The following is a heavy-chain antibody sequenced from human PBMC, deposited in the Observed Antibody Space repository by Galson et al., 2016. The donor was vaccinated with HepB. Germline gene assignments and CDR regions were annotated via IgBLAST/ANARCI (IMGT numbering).Heavy chain of an antibody. V-gene: IGHV3-48*02. J-gene: IGHJ4*02. CDR2: ITSSSDTM. CDR1: GFIFSVYN. D-gene: IGHD3-16*01. Sequence: SLRLSCAASGFIFSVYNMNWARQAPGKGLEWIAWITSSSDTMYYADSVKGRFTISRDNAKNSLYLEMNSLRDEGTAVYYCARDDYFRLGYWGQGTLVTVSS. CDR3: ARDDYFRLGY.